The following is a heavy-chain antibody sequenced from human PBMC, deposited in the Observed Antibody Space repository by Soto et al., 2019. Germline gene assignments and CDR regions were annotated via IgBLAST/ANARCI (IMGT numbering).Heavy chain of an antibody. J-gene: IGHJ3*02. D-gene: IGHD2-15*01. V-gene: IGHV6-1*01. CDR1: GDSVSSNSAA. CDR3: ARYLGYCSGGSCYPPPDAFDI. Sequence: PSQTLSRTCAISGDSVSSNSAAWNWIRQSPSRGLEWLGRTYYRSKWYNDYAVSVKSRITINPDTSKNQFSLQLNSVTPEDTAVYYCARYLGYCSGGSCYPPPDAFDIWGQGTMVTVSS. CDR2: TYYRSKWYN.